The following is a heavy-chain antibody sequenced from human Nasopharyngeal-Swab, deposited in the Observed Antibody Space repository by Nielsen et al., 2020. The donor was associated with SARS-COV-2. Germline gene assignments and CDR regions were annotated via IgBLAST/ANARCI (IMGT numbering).Heavy chain of an antibody. D-gene: IGHD3-10*01. V-gene: IGHV4-39*07. CDR2: IYYSGST. Sequence: SETLSLTCTVSGGSISSSSYYWGWIRQPPGKGLEWIGSIYYSGSTYYNPSLKSRVTISVDTSKNQFSLKLSSVTAADTAVYYCASESITMVRGVPLYYYYGMDVWGQGTTVTVSS. J-gene: IGHJ6*02. CDR3: ASESITMVRGVPLYYYYGMDV. CDR1: GGSISSSSYY.